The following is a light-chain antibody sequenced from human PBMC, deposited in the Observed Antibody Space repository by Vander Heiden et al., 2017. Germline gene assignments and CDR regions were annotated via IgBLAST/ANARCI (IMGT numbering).Light chain of an antibody. CDR2: DTS. V-gene: IGLV7-46*01. Sequence: QAVLTQESSLSVSPGGTVTLTCASSTGVVTSGHYPSWFQQRPGPAPRTLIYDTSNKHSWTPARFAGSLLGGKGALTVSGAQPEDEADYYCLLSYDGARVFGGGTKLTVL. CDR1: TGVVTSGHY. CDR3: LLSYDGARV. J-gene: IGLJ2*01.